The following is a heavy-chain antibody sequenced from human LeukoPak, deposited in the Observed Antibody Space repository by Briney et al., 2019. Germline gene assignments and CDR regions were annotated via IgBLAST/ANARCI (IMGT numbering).Heavy chain of an antibody. CDR2: ISGSGGST. CDR1: GFTFSSYA. D-gene: IGHD3-16*01. J-gene: IGHJ4*02. Sequence: GGSLRLSCAASGFTFSSYAMNWVRQAPGKGLEWVSAISGSGGSTYYADSVKGRFTISRDNAKNTLYLQMNSLRVEDTAVYYCVCLGLGGLSLDWGQGTLVTVS. CDR3: VCLGLGGLSLD. V-gene: IGHV3-23*01.